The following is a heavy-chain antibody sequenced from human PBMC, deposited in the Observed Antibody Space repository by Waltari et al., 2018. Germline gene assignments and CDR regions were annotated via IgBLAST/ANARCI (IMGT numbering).Heavy chain of an antibody. D-gene: IGHD2-21*01. V-gene: IGHV3-23*01. J-gene: IGHJ4*02. Sequence: EVQLLESGGGLVQPGGSLRLSCTVSGFTCRDYARTWVSQAPGKGLDWVALVGSSGAATYYADSVKGRFSISRDNSRNTLYLQMNSLRAEDTAMYYCAKRGAPGELWFFDYWGQGNLVTVSS. CDR2: VGSSGAAT. CDR3: AKRGAPGELWFFDY. CDR1: GFTCRDYA.